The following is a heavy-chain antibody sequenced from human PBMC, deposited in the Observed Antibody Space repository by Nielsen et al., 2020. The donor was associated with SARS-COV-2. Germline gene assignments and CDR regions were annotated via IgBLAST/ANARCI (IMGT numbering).Heavy chain of an antibody. D-gene: IGHD4-17*01. Sequence: SLKISCAASEFTFDDYAMHWVRQAPGKGLEWVSGISWNSGSIGYADSVKGRFTISRDNAKNSLYLQMNSLRAEDTALYYCAKDRMTTVTYFDYWGQGTLVTVSS. CDR2: ISWNSGSI. J-gene: IGHJ4*02. V-gene: IGHV3-9*01. CDR3: AKDRMTTVTYFDY. CDR1: EFTFDDYA.